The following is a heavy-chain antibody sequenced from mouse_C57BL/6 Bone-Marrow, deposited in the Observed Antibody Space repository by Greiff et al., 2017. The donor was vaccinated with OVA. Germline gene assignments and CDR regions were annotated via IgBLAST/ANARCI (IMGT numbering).Heavy chain of an antibody. Sequence: VQLKESGGGLVKPGGSLKLSCAASGFTFSSYTMSWVRQTPEKRLEWVATISGGGGNTYYPDSVKGRFTISRDNAKNTLYLQMSSLRSEDTALYYCARPQWFAYWGQGTLVTVSA. J-gene: IGHJ3*01. CDR1: GFTFSSYT. V-gene: IGHV5-9*01. CDR3: ARPQWFAY. CDR2: ISGGGGNT.